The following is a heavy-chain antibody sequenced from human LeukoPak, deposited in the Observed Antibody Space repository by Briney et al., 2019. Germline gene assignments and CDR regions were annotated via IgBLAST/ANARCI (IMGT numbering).Heavy chain of an antibody. J-gene: IGHJ4*02. Sequence: PGGSLRLSCAASGFTVSSNYMSWVRQAPGKGLVWVSVIYSGGSTYYADSVKGRFTISRDNSKNTLYLQMNSLRAEDTAVYYCARDAVVRATVYYFDYWGQGTLVTVSS. CDR1: GFTVSSNY. D-gene: IGHD2-15*01. CDR2: IYSGGST. V-gene: IGHV3-66*01. CDR3: ARDAVVRATVYYFDY.